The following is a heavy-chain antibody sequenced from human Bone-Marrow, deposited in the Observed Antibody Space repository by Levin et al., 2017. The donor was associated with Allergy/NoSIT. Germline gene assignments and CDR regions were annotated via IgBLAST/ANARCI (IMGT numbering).Heavy chain of an antibody. J-gene: IGHJ4*02. V-gene: IGHV5-51*01. CDR3: ARRGGSGGLDY. D-gene: IGHD3-10*01. CDR1: GYRFSSYW. CDR2: IYPADSDT. Sequence: KVSCKGSGYRFSSYWIGWVRQLPGKGLEWLGIIYPADSDTRYSPSFQGQVTISADKSTSTAYLQWNSLKASDTAIFYCARRGGSGGLDYWGQGTLVTVSS.